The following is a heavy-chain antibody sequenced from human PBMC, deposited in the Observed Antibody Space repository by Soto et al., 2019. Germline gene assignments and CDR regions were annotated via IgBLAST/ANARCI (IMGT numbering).Heavy chain of an antibody. Sequence: QVQLVQSGAEVKKPGASVKVSCKASGYTFTGYYMHWVRQAPGQGLEWMGWINPNSGGTNYAQKFQGLGTLNRDTSNSTDYKELSRVGSDDTAVYYCGRGRYCSSTSCPMPDYWGQGTLVTVSS. J-gene: IGHJ4*02. V-gene: IGHV1-2*04. CDR2: INPNSGGT. D-gene: IGHD2-2*01. CDR3: GRGRYCSSTSCPMPDY. CDR1: GYTFTGYY.